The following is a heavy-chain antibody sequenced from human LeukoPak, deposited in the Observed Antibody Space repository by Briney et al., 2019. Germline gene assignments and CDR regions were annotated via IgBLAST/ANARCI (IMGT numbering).Heavy chain of an antibody. CDR3: ARDRLDVAAADYGMDV. V-gene: IGHV1-46*01. CDR1: GYTFTSYY. CDR2: INPSGGST. J-gene: IGHJ6*02. D-gene: IGHD6-13*01. Sequence: ASVKVSCKASGYTFTSYYMHWVRQAPGQGLEWMGIINPSGGSTSYAQKFQGRVTMTRDTSTSTVYMELSSLGSEDTAVYYCARDRLDVAAADYGMDVWGQGTTVTVSS.